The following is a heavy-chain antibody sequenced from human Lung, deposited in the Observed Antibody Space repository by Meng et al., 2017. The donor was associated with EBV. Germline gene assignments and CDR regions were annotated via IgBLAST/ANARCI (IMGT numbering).Heavy chain of an antibody. CDR1: RSRMGSCYC. CDR2: IYHSGSI. V-gene: IGHV4-4*02. J-gene: IGHJ4*02. D-gene: IGHD3-10*01. CDR3: ARGRIFGSGRYALDY. Sequence: QGWGRRWVKPSGTLPRVCAASRSRMGSCYCWTWVRQPPEKGLEWIGEIYHSGSINYNPSLKSRLTLSVDKSKSQCSLELISVTAADTAVYYCARGRIFGSGRYALDYWGQGTLVTVSS.